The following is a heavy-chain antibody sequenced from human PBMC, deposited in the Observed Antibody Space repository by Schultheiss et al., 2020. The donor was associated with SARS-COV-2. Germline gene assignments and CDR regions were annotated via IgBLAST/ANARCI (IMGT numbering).Heavy chain of an antibody. CDR1: GGSISSYY. Sequence: SETLSLTCTVSGGSISSYYWSWIRQPAGKGLEWIGRIYTSGSTNYNPSLKSRVTISVDTSKNQFSLKLSSVTAADTAVYYCARGGPLSIVELRQPYYAFDIWGQGTMVTVSS. V-gene: IGHV4-4*07. J-gene: IGHJ3*02. CDR2: IYTSGST. D-gene: IGHD2-15*01. CDR3: ARGGPLSIVELRQPYYAFDI.